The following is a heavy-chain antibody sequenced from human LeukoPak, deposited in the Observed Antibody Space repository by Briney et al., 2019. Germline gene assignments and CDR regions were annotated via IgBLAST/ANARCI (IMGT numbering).Heavy chain of an antibody. CDR1: GGSFSGYY. D-gene: IGHD2-15*01. CDR2: INHSGST. Sequence: SETLSLTCAVYGGSFSGYYWSWIRQPPGKGLEWIGEINHSGSTNYNPSLKSRVTISVDTSKNQFSLKLSPVTAADTAVYYCARATHALRYCSGGSCPCGGVVRCGYGMDVWGQGTTVTVSS. V-gene: IGHV4-34*01. J-gene: IGHJ6*02. CDR3: ARATHALRYCSGGSCPCGGVVRCGYGMDV.